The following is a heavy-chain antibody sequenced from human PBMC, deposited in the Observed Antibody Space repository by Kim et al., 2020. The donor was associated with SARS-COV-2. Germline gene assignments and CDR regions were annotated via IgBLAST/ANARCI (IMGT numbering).Heavy chain of an antibody. CDR3: ARDGLGHIMITFGGVTRSPVKGDAFDI. J-gene: IGHJ3*02. D-gene: IGHD3-16*01. CDR1: GFTFSSYS. V-gene: IGHV3-48*02. Sequence: GGSLRLSCAASGFTFSSYSMNWVRQAPGKGLEWVSYISSSSSTIYYADSVKGRFTISRDNAKNSLYLQMNSLRDEDTAVYYCARDGLGHIMITFGGVTRSPVKGDAFDIWGQGTMVTVSS. CDR2: ISSSSSTI.